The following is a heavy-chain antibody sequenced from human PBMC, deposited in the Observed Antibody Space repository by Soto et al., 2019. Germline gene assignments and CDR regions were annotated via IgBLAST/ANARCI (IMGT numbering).Heavy chain of an antibody. J-gene: IGHJ4*02. V-gene: IGHV1-46*03. CDR2: INPSGAGT. D-gene: IGHD6-13*01. Sequence: QVLLVQSGAEVKEPGASVKISCKASGYIFTNYYMYWVRQAPGRGLEWMGRINPSGAGTTYAQKFQGRVTMTRDSSTSYLYMEVNSLRSEDTAVYYCASDGTATATGFDYWGQGTLMTVSS. CDR1: GYIFTNYY. CDR3: ASDGTATATGFDY.